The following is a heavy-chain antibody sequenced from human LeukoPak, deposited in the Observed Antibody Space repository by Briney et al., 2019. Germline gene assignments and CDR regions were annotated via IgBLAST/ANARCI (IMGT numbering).Heavy chain of an antibody. CDR2: IYHSGST. CDR3: ARARRSSPNYYYDSSGYLSVDAFDI. D-gene: IGHD3-22*01. Sequence: SETLSLTCAVSGGSISSGGYSWSWIRQPPGKGLEWIGYIYHSGSTYYNPSLKSRVTISVDRSKNQFSLKLSSVTAADTAVYYCARARRSSPNYYYDSSGYLSVDAFDIWGQGTMVTVSS. J-gene: IGHJ3*02. CDR1: GGSISSGGYS. V-gene: IGHV4-30-2*01.